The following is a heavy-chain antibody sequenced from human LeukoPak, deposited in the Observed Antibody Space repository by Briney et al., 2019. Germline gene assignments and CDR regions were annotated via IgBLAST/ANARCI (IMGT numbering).Heavy chain of an antibody. V-gene: IGHV3-53*01. CDR1: GFTVSSNY. CDR3: ARACGGDCYSTLNAFDI. D-gene: IGHD2-21*02. Sequence: GGSLRLSCAASGFTVSSNYMSWVRQAPGKGLEWVSVIYSGGSTYYADSVKGRFTISRDNSKNTLYLQMNSLRAEDTAVYYCARACGGDCYSTLNAFDIWGQGTMVTVSS. J-gene: IGHJ3*02. CDR2: IYSGGST.